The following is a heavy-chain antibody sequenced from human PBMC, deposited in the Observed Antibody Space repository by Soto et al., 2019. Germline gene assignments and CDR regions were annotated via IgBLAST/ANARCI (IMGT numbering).Heavy chain of an antibody. D-gene: IGHD1-26*01. CDR1: GFNFGFFG. V-gene: IGHV3-30*03. J-gene: IGHJ4*02. CDR2: ISGDGINT. CDR3: ARGNLSFDFDS. Sequence: QIQLVESGGDEVQPGRSLRLSCAASGFNFGFFGMHWVRQAPGKGLEWVAFISGDGINTHYADSVRGRFTLSRDYSKRTMYLQMDTLRDDDTALYYCARGNLSFDFDSWGQGTLVTVSS.